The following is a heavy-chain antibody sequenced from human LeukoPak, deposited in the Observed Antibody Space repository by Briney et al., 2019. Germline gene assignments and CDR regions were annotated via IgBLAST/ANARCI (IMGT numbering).Heavy chain of an antibody. CDR2: INAGNGNT. D-gene: IGHD1-26*01. CDR1: GYTFTTYG. V-gene: IGHV1-3*01. CDR3: ARAGPLGATFDFDY. Sequence: ASVKVSCKPSGYTFTTYGISWVRQAPGQRLEWMGWINAGNGNTKYSQKFQGRVTITRDTSASTAYMELSSLRSEDTAVYYCARAGPLGATFDFDYWGQGTLVTVSS. J-gene: IGHJ4*02.